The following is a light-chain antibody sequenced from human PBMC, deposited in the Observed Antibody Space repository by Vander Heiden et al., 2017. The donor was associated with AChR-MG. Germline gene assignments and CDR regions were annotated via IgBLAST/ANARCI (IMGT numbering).Light chain of an antibody. CDR2: EGS. J-gene: IGLJ3*02. CDR3: CSFAGSGTWV. CDR1: RSDIGNYNL. Sequence: QSALTQPASVSGSPGQSITISCTGTRSDIGNYNLVSWYQQHPGKAPKLMIYEGSKRPSGVSNRFSGSKSHNTASLTISGLQAEDEADYYCCSFAGSGTWVFGGGTELTVL. V-gene: IGLV2-23*01.